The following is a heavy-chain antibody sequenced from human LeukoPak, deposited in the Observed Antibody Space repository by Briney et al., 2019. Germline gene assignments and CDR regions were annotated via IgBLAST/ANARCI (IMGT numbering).Heavy chain of an antibody. D-gene: IGHD6-13*01. CDR1: GGSISSGVYY. V-gene: IGHV4-31*03. CDR3: AREGIAAAGQRDPDAFDI. Sequence: SETLSLTCTVSGGSISSGVYYWSWIRQHPGKGLEWIGYIYYSGSTYYNPSLKSRVTISVDTSKNQFSLKLSSVTAADTAVYYCAREGIAAAGQRDPDAFDIWGQGTMVTVSS. J-gene: IGHJ3*02. CDR2: IYYSGST.